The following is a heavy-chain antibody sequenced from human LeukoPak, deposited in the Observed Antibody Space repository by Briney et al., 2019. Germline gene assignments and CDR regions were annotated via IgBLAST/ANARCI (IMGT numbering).Heavy chain of an antibody. V-gene: IGHV4-39*07. CDR1: GGSISRDSYY. Sequence: SETLSLTCIVSGGSISRDSYYWGWIRQSPQTGLEWIGSIYYSGSTYYNPSLKSRVTISVDTSKNQFSLKLRSVTAADTAVYYCALLHYYYYYMDVWGKGTTVTVSS. D-gene: IGHD2-15*01. J-gene: IGHJ6*03. CDR3: ALLHYYYYYMDV. CDR2: IYYSGST.